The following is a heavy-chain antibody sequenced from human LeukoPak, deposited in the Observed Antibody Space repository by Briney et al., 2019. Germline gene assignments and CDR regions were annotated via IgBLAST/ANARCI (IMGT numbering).Heavy chain of an antibody. CDR2: ISGSGGST. CDR1: GFTFSSYA. D-gene: IGHD2-15*01. Sequence: GGSLRLSCAASGFTFSSYAMSWVRQAPGKGLEWVSAISGSGGSTYYADSVKGRFTISRDNSKNTLYLQMNSLRAEDTAVYYCAKGSTKAYCSGGSCYRSNYYYMDVWGKGTTVTVSS. V-gene: IGHV3-23*01. J-gene: IGHJ6*03. CDR3: AKGSTKAYCSGGSCYRSNYYYMDV.